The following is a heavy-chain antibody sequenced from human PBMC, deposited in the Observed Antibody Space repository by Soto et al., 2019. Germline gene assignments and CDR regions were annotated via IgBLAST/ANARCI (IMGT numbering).Heavy chain of an antibody. CDR3: ARHNSNDYGQYACAALDI. Sequence: PSETLSLTCTVSGGSISSGDYYWSWIRQPPGKGLEWIGYIYYSGNTYSNPSLESRLTISVDTSKNPFSLRLSSVTAADTAVYYCARHNSNDYGQYACAALDIWGEVTMFPDS. D-gene: IGHD4-17*01. CDR1: GGSISSGDYY. J-gene: IGHJ3*02. V-gene: IGHV4-30-4*01. CDR2: IYYSGNT.